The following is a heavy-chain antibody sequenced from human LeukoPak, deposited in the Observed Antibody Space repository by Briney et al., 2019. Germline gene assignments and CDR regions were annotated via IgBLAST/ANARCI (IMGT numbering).Heavy chain of an antibody. Sequence: SETLSLTCTVSGGSISSYYWSWIRQPPGKGLEWIGRIYTSGSTNYNPSLKSRVTISVDTSKNQFSLKLSSVTAADTAVYYCARDPRDYGSGSYRWFDPWGQGTLVTVSS. V-gene: IGHV4-4*08. CDR2: IYTSGST. CDR3: ARDPRDYGSGSYRWFDP. J-gene: IGHJ5*02. CDR1: GGSISSYY. D-gene: IGHD3-10*01.